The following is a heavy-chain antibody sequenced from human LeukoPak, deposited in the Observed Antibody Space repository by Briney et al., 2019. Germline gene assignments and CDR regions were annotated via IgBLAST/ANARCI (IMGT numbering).Heavy chain of an antibody. CDR2: IRYDGSNK. J-gene: IGHJ4*02. D-gene: IGHD1-26*01. CDR1: GFTFSSYG. Sequence: GGSLRLSCAASGFTFSSYGMHWVRQAPGKGLEWVAFIRYDGSNKYYADSVKGRFTISRDNSKNTLYLQMNSLRAEGTAVYYCASHSTGGIVGATTNYWGQGTLVTVSS. CDR3: ASHSTGGIVGATTNY. V-gene: IGHV3-30*02.